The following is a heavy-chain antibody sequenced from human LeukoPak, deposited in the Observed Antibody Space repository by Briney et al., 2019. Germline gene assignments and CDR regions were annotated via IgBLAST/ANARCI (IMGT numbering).Heavy chain of an antibody. CDR1: GYTFTGYY. J-gene: IGHJ3*02. CDR3: ARESPQGTGAFDI. Sequence: ASVKVSCKASGYTFTGYYMRWVRQAPGQGLEWMGWINPNSGGTNYAQKFQGRVTMTRDTSISTAYMELSRLRSDDTAVYYCARESPQGTGAFDIWGQGTMVTVSS. CDR2: INPNSGGT. V-gene: IGHV1-2*02.